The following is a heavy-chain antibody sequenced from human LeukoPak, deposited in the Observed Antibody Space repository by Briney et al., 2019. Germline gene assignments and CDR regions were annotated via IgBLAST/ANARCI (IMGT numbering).Heavy chain of an antibody. CDR2: INPNSGGT. CDR3: AREAGSGYCSGGSCFDP. D-gene: IGHD2-15*01. J-gene: IGHJ5*02. V-gene: IGHV1-2*02. Sequence: ASVKVSCKASGYTFTCYYMHWVRQAPGQGLEWMGWINPNSGGTNYAQRFQGRVTMTRDTSISTAYMELSRLRSDDTAVYYCAREAGSGYCSGGSCFDPWGQGTLVTVSS. CDR1: GYTFTCYY.